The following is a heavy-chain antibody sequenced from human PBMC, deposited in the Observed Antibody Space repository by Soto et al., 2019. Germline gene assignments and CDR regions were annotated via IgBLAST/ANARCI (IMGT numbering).Heavy chain of an antibody. CDR3: ASKVVCSTSRPDWWYFDL. CDR1: GFTFINYA. CDR2: ISGGGDRA. Sequence: EVQLLESGGGLVQPGGSLRLSCVGSGFTFINYAMNWVRQTPGKGLEWVSTISGGGDRAFDADTVKGRFTISSDNSKNTVNLQMNSLRADDTAVYYCASKVVCSTSRPDWWYFDLWGRGTLVTVSS. D-gene: IGHD2-2*01. V-gene: IGHV3-23*01. J-gene: IGHJ2*01.